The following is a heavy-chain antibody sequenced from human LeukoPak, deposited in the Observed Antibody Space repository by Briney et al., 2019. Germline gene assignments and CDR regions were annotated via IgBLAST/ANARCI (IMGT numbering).Heavy chain of an antibody. V-gene: IGHV4-30-4*08. J-gene: IGHJ3*02. CDR1: GGSISSGDYY. CDR3: ARALEVDAFDI. Sequence: PSETLSLTCTVSGGSISSGDYYWSWIRQPPGKGLEWIGYIYYSGSTYYNPSLKSRVTISVDTSKNQFSLKLSFVTAADTAVYYCARALEVDAFDIWGQGTMVTVSS. D-gene: IGHD5-24*01. CDR2: IYYSGST.